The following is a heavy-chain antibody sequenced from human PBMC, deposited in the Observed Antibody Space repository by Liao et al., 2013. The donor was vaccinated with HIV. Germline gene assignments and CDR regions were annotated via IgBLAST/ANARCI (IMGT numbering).Heavy chain of an antibody. CDR1: GGSIRYRTDY. Sequence: LQLQESGPGLVKPSETLSLTCTVSGGSIRYRTDYWGWIRQPPGKGLEWIGNVYYSGSTYYNPSLKSRLTISVDTSKNQFSLMLRAVTAADTAVYYCARENTFGGVIVSAFDIWGQGTMVTVSS. V-gene: IGHV4-39*07. J-gene: IGHJ3*02. CDR3: ARENTFGGVIVSAFDI. D-gene: IGHD3-16*02. CDR2: VYYSGST.